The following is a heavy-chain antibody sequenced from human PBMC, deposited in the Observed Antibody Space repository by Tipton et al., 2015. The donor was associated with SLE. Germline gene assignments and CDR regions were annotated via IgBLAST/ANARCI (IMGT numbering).Heavy chain of an antibody. J-gene: IGHJ2*01. CDR1: GGSISSHY. CDR3: ARDSAVNFWYFDL. Sequence: TLSLTCTVSGGSISSHYWSWIRQPPGKTLEWIGYIYSGGSTNYNPSLKSRVTMSVATSKNQISLRLTSVTAADTAMYYCARDSAVNFWYFDLWGRGTLVTVSS. CDR2: IYSGGST. V-gene: IGHV4-59*11.